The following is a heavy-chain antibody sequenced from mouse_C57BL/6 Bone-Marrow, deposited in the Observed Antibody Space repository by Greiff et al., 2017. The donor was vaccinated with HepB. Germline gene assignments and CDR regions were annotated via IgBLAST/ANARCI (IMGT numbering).Heavy chain of an antibody. CDR1: GFNIKDDY. CDR3: TTNRGVYYGYGRYFDY. D-gene: IGHD2-2*01. CDR2: IDPENGDT. J-gene: IGHJ2*01. Sequence: EVKLMESGAELVRPGASVKLSCTASGFNIKDDYMHWVKQRPEQGLEWIGWIDPENGDTEYASKFQGKATITADTSSNTAYLQLSSLTSEDTAVYYCTTNRGVYYGYGRYFDYWGQGTTLTVSS. V-gene: IGHV14-4*01.